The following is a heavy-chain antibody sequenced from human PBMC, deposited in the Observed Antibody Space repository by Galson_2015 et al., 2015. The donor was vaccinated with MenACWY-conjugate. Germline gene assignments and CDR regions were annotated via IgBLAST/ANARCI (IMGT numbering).Heavy chain of an antibody. V-gene: IGHV3-23*01. D-gene: IGHD2-21*02. Sequence: SCKASGFTFSSYAMSWVRQAPGKGLEWVSAISGSGGSTYYADSVKGRFTISRDNSKNTLYLQMNSLRAEDTAVYYCAKEEFLAYCGGDCYSAYFDYWGQGTLVTVSS. J-gene: IGHJ4*02. CDR2: ISGSGGST. CDR1: GFTFSSYA. CDR3: AKEEFLAYCGGDCYSAYFDY.